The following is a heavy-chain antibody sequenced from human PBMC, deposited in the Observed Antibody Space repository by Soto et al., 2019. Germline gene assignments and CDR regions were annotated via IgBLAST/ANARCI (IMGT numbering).Heavy chain of an antibody. J-gene: IGHJ4*02. CDR3: AKVGTMIVVVITTSLDY. CDR1: GFTFSSYA. V-gene: IGHV3-23*01. D-gene: IGHD3-22*01. Sequence: GGSLRLSCAASGFTFSSYAMSWVRQAPGKGLEWVSAISGSGGSTYYADSVKGRFTISRDNSKNTLYLQMNSLRAEGTAVYYCAKVGTMIVVVITTSLDYWGQGTLVTVSS. CDR2: ISGSGGST.